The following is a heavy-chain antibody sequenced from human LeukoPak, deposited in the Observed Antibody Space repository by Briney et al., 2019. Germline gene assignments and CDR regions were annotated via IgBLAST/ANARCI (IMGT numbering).Heavy chain of an antibody. Sequence: SETLSLTCPVSGGSISSYCWSWIRQPPGKGLEWIGYIYYSGRTNYNPSLKSRVTISVDTSKNQFSLKLSSVTAEDTAVYYCARNWGGDYGDYSAFDIWGQGTMVTVSS. CDR3: ARNWGGDYGDYSAFDI. V-gene: IGHV4-59*01. CDR2: IYYSGRT. J-gene: IGHJ3*02. CDR1: GGSISSYC. D-gene: IGHD4-17*01.